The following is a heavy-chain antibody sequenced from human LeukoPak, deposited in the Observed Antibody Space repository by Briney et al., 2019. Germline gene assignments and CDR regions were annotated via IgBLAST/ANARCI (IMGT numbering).Heavy chain of an antibody. CDR3: AGSIAAAPFDY. CDR2: INHSGST. CDR1: GGSFSGYY. V-gene: IGHV4-34*01. D-gene: IGHD6-13*01. J-gene: IGHJ4*02. Sequence: SETLSLTCAVYGGSFSGYYWSWIRQPPGKGLEWIGEINHSGSTNYNPSLKSRVTISVDTSKNQFSLKLSSVTAADTAVYYCAGSIAAAPFDYWGQGTLVTVSS.